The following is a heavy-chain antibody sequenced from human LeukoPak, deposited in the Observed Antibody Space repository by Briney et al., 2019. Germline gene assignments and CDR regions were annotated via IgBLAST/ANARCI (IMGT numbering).Heavy chain of an antibody. V-gene: IGHV3-7*01. CDR1: GFTFSSYW. CDR3: ARDRGLDYDFWSGYAGSGMFDY. J-gene: IGHJ4*02. Sequence: PGGSLRLSCAASGFTFSSYWMSWVRQAPGKGLEWVANIKQDGSEKYYVDSVKGRFTISRDNAKNSLYLQMNSPRAEDTAVYYCARDRGLDYDFWSGYAGSGMFDYWGQGTLVTVSS. D-gene: IGHD3-3*01. CDR2: IKQDGSEK.